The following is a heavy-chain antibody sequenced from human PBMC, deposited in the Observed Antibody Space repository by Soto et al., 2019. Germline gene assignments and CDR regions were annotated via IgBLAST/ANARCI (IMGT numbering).Heavy chain of an antibody. D-gene: IGHD2-8*01. CDR1: GYTFTSYG. V-gene: IGHV1-18*01. Sequence: ASVKVSCKASGYTFTSYGISWVRQAPGQRLEWMGWISAYNSNTNYAQKLQGRVTMTTDTSTSTANMELRSMRSDDTAVYYFARDIVLMVYATPDGAFDIWGQGTMVTVSS. CDR2: ISAYNSNT. J-gene: IGHJ3*02. CDR3: ARDIVLMVYATPDGAFDI.